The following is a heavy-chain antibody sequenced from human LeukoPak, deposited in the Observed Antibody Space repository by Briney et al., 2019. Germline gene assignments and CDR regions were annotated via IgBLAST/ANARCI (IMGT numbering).Heavy chain of an antibody. Sequence: GGSLRLSCAASAFTFSTYAMHWVRQAPGKGLEWVAVISYDGTNKYYADSVKARFTISRDNSKNTLYLQMNSLRAEDTAVYYCAKDYTSDNWSLFVDYWGQGSLVTVSS. D-gene: IGHD1-1*01. V-gene: IGHV3-30-3*01. J-gene: IGHJ4*02. CDR1: AFTFSTYA. CDR3: AKDYTSDNWSLFVDY. CDR2: ISYDGTNK.